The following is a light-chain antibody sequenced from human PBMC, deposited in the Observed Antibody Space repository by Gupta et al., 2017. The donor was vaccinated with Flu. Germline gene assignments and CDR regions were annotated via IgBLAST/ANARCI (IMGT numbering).Light chain of an antibody. Sequence: QSVLTQPPSASGTPGQRVTIPCSGSSSNIGSNYVYWYQQLPGTAPKLLIYRNNQRPSGVPDRFSGSKSGTSASLAISGLRSEDEADYYCAAWDDSLSVPLFGGGTKLTVL. CDR1: SSNIGSNY. J-gene: IGLJ2*01. CDR2: RNN. CDR3: AAWDDSLSVPL. V-gene: IGLV1-47*01.